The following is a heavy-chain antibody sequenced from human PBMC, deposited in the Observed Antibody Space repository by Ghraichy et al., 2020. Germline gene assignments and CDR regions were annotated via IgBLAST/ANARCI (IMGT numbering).Heavy chain of an antibody. CDR3: ARMRGSDSGYYLGFWDLDL. J-gene: IGHJ2*01. CDR2: IDNSGST. Sequence: SETLSLTCTVSGASISTDYWSWIRQPPGKGLEWIGYIDNSGSTNYNPSLKSRVTMSIDTSKNQFSLRLNSVTAADTAVYFCARMRGSDSGYYLGFWDLDLWGRGTLVSVAS. V-gene: IGHV4-59*12. D-gene: IGHD3-22*01. CDR1: GASISTDY.